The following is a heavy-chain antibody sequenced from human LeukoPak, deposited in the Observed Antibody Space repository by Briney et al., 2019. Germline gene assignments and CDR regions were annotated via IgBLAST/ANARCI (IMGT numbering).Heavy chain of an antibody. V-gene: IGHV3-53*01. J-gene: IGHJ3*02. Sequence: GGSLRLSCAASGFTVSSNYMSWVRQAPGKGLEWVSIIYSDGSTYYADSVKGRFTISRDNSKNTLYLQVNSLRAEDTAVYYCARTLISAGTYDAFDIWGQGTMVTVSS. CDR3: ARTLISAGTYDAFDI. CDR2: IYSDGST. CDR1: GFTVSSNY. D-gene: IGHD1/OR15-1a*01.